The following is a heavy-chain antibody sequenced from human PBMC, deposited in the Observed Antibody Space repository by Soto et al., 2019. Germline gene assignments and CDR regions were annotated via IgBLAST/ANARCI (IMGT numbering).Heavy chain of an antibody. CDR3: ARRRDATGYYYYYYGIDV. D-gene: IGHD4-17*01. V-gene: IGHV4-4*02. CDR1: GGSISSSNW. Sequence: SETLSLTCAVSGGSISSSNWWSWVRQPPGKGLEWIGEIYHSGSTNYNPSLKSRVTISVDKSKKQFSLKLSSVTAADTAVYYCARRRDATGYYYYYYGIDVWGQGTTVTVSS. CDR2: IYHSGST. J-gene: IGHJ6*02.